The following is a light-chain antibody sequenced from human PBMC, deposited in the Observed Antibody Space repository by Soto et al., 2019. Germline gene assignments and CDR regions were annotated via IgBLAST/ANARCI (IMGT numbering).Light chain of an antibody. CDR2: DAS. V-gene: IGKV1-39*01. CDR3: QQTYSTPKT. CDR1: QSISRY. J-gene: IGKJ1*01. Sequence: DIQMTQSPSSLSASVGDRVTITCRASQSISRYLNWFQHNPGKAPKLLIYDASTLRSGVPSRFSGGGSGTDFTLTISRLQPEDFATYYCQQTYSTPKTFGQGTKVEIK.